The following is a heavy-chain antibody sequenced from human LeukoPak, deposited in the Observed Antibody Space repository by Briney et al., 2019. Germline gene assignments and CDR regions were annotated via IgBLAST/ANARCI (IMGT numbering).Heavy chain of an antibody. CDR1: GFTFSSYG. CDR3: AKGAADVLYYFDY. CDR2: IRYDGSNK. J-gene: IGHJ4*02. V-gene: IGHV3-30*02. Sequence: GGSLRLSCAASGFTFSSYGMHWVRQAPGKGLEWVAFIRYDGSNKYYADSVKGRFTISRDNSKNTLYLQMNSLRAEDTAVYYRAKGAADVLYYFDYWGQGTLVTVSS. D-gene: IGHD6-13*01.